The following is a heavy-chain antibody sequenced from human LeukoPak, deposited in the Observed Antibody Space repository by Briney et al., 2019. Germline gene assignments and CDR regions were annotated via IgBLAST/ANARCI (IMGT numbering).Heavy chain of an antibody. CDR1: GYTCTTYD. V-gene: IGHV1-8*03. CDR3: ARVDGDLDY. J-gene: IGHJ4*02. CDR2: MNPNSGNT. D-gene: IGHD4-17*01. Sequence: GASVKVSCKASGYTCTTYDINWGRQAPGQGLEWMGWMNPNSGNTGYAQKFQGRLIITRNTAIRTAYLELSSLRSEDTAVYYCARVDGDLDYWGKGTLVTVSS.